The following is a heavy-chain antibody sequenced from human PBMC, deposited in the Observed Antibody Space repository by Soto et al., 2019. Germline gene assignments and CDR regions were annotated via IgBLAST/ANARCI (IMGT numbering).Heavy chain of an antibody. Sequence: QITLKESGPTLVKPTQTLTLTCTFSGFSLSTRGVDVGWIRQPPGKALEWLANIYWDDDKRYSPSLKSRLTITKDTSKNRVVLTMTNVDPVDTATYYCAHSGKYEHVWGSYRYTASDFWGQGTLVTVSS. D-gene: IGHD3-16*02. CDR3: AHSGKYEHVWGSYRYTASDF. J-gene: IGHJ4*02. CDR1: GFSLSTRGVD. V-gene: IGHV2-5*02. CDR2: IYWDDDK.